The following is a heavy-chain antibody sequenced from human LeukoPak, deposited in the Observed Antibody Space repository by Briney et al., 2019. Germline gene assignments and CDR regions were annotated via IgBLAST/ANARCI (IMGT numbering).Heavy chain of an antibody. J-gene: IGHJ5*02. Sequence: SETLSLTCTVSGGSISSSSHYWGWIRQPPGKGLEWIGSIYYSGSTYYNPSLKSRVTISVDTSKNQFSLKLSSVTAADTAVYYCARQWVDCSSTSCYLARFDPWGQGTLVTVSS. CDR3: ARQWVDCSSTSCYLARFDP. CDR1: GGSISSSSHY. CDR2: IYYSGST. V-gene: IGHV4-39*01. D-gene: IGHD2-2*01.